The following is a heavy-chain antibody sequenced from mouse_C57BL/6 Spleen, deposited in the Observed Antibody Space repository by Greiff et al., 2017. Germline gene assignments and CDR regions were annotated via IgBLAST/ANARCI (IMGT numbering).Heavy chain of an antibody. Sequence: VQLQQSGPELVKPGASVKISCKASGYAFSSSWMNWVKQRPGKGLEWIGRIYPGDGDTNYNGKFKGKATLTADKSSSTAYLQLSSLPSEASAVYFCARSREGYPLLGYWGQGTLVTVSA. D-gene: IGHD2-2*01. CDR2: IYPGDGDT. CDR3: ARSREGYPLLGY. CDR1: GYAFSSSW. V-gene: IGHV1-82*01. J-gene: IGHJ3*01.